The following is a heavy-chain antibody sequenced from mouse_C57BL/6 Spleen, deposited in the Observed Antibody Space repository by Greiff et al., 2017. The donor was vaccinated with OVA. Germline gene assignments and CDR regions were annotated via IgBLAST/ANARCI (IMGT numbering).Heavy chain of an antibody. Sequence: QVQLQQSGPGLVQPSQSLSITCTVSGFSLTSYGVHWVRQSPGKGLEWLGVIWSGGSTDYNAAFISRLSISKDNSKSQVFFKMNSLQADDTAIYYCARNSPHYYGSSYDAMDYWGQGTSVTVSS. CDR1: GFSLTSYG. D-gene: IGHD1-1*01. J-gene: IGHJ4*01. V-gene: IGHV2-2*01. CDR3: ARNSPHYYGSSYDAMDY. CDR2: IWSGGST.